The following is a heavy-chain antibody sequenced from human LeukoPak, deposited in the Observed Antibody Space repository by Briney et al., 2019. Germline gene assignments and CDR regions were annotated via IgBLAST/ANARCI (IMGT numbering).Heavy chain of an antibody. J-gene: IGHJ6*03. CDR1: GFTFSSYG. Sequence: GGSLRLSCAASGFTFSSYGMHWVRQAPGKGLEWVAYIRYDGSNEQYADSVKGRFSISRDSSKNILYLQMNSLRAEDTAVYYCAKDRCSNGTGCYYYYMDVWGKGTTVNISS. CDR3: AKDRCSNGTGCYYYYMDV. CDR2: IRYDGSNE. V-gene: IGHV3-30*02. D-gene: IGHD2-8*01.